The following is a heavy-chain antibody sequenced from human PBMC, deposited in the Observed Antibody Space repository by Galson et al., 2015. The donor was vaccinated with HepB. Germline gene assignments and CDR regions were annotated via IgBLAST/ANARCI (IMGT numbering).Heavy chain of an antibody. D-gene: IGHD3-3*01. CDR3: ARDPLPRFLGYYYYYYMDV. Sequence: CAISGDSVSSNSAAWNWIRQSPSRGLEWLGRTYYRSKWYNDYAVSVKSRITINPDTSKNQFSLQLNSVTPEDTAVYYCARDPLPRFLGYYYYYYMDVWGYGTTVTVSS. CDR2: TYYRSKWYN. J-gene: IGHJ6*03. V-gene: IGHV6-1*01. CDR1: GDSVSSNSAA.